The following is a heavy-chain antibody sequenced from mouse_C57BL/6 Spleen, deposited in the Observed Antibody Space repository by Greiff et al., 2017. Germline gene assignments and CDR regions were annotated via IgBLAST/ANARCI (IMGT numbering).Heavy chain of an antibody. J-gene: IGHJ2*01. CDR1: GYTFTSYG. V-gene: IGHV1-81*01. CDR2: IYPRSGNT. CDR3: APFYDGYYEDY. D-gene: IGHD2-3*01. Sequence: VQLQQSGAELARPGASVKLSCKASGYTFTSYGISWVKQRPGQGLEWIGEIYPRSGNTYYNEKFKGKATLTADKSSSTAYMELRSLTSEDSAVYFCAPFYDGYYEDYWGQGTTLTVSS.